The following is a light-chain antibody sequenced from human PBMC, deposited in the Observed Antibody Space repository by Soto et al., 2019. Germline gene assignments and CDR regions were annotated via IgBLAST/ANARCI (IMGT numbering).Light chain of an antibody. J-gene: IGKJ4*01. CDR1: QSISPW. V-gene: IGKV1-5*03. Sequence: DIQMTQSPSTLSASVGDSVTITCRASQSISPWLAWYQQKPGKAPTLLIYKASSLEGGVPSRFSGSGSGTDFNITISSPQPDDFATYYCQQYNTYPLTFGGGTTVEIK. CDR2: KAS. CDR3: QQYNTYPLT.